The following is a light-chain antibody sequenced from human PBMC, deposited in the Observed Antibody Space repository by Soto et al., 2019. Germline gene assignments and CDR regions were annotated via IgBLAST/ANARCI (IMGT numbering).Light chain of an antibody. CDR3: QQYGSSGT. V-gene: IGKV3-20*01. CDR2: GAS. J-gene: IGKJ1*01. Sequence: EIVLTQSPGTLSLSPGERATLSCRASQSVSINYLAWYQQKPGQAPRLLIYGASNRATGIADRFSGSGSGTDFTLTISRLEPEDFAVYYCQQYGSSGTFGQGTKVEIK. CDR1: QSVSINY.